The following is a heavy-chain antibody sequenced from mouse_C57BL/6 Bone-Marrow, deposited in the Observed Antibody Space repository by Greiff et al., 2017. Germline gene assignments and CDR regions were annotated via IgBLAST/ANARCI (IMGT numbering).Heavy chain of an antibody. D-gene: IGHD1-1*01. CDR1: GYTFTSYD. Sequence: QVQLKESGPELVKPGASVKLSCKASGYTFTSYDINWVKQRPGQGLEWIGWIYPRDGSTKYNEKFKGKATFTVDTSSSTAYMELHSLTSEDSAVYFCARDYGSSYWYFDFWGTGTPVTVSA. CDR2: IYPRDGST. V-gene: IGHV1-85*01. J-gene: IGHJ1*03. CDR3: ARDYGSSYWYFDF.